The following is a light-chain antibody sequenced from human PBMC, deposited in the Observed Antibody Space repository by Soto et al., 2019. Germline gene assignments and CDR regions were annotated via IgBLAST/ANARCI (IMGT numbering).Light chain of an antibody. CDR3: QQYDSRPNT. V-gene: IGKV1-33*01. CDR2: DVS. J-gene: IGKJ2*01. Sequence: DIQMTQSPSSLSASVGARVTITCQASQDITLYLNWYQHKPGKAPNLLIHDVSTLEPGVPARFSGRGSGTTFTLTIINLQPEDVATYYCQQYDSRPNTFGQGTKVDIK. CDR1: QDITLY.